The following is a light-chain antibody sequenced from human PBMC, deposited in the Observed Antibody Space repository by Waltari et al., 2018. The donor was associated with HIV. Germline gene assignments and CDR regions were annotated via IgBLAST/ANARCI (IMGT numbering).Light chain of an antibody. CDR2: DAS. Sequence: EIVLTQSPVTLSLSPGERATLSCRASQIISNYLASYQQMPGQAPKLLIYDASNRATGIPARFSGSGSGSDFTLTISSLEPEDFAVYYCQQRGDWPLTFGGGTKVEIK. CDR1: QIISNY. V-gene: IGKV3-11*01. CDR3: QQRGDWPLT. J-gene: IGKJ4*01.